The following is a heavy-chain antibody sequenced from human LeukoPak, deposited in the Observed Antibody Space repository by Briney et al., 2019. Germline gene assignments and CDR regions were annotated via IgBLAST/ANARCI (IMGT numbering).Heavy chain of an antibody. Sequence: SETLSLTCVVSGYSIRSGYYWGWIRQPPGKGLEWIGSIYHSGSTYYNPSLKSRVTISVDTSKNQFSLKLSSVTAADTAVYQCAGLGNCSGGTCYSVGFYFDYWGRGALVTVSS. D-gene: IGHD2-15*01. CDR2: IYHSGST. CDR1: GYSIRSGYY. J-gene: IGHJ4*02. V-gene: IGHV4-38-2*01. CDR3: AGLGNCSGGTCYSVGFYFDY.